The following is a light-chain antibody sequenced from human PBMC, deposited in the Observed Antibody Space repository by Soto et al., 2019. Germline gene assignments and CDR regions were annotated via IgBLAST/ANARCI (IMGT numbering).Light chain of an antibody. Sequence: DIQMTQSPSSVSASIGDRVTITCRASQIIGTWLAWYQQKPGMAPTLLIYGASDLPSGVPSRFSGGGAGSDFTLTITSLQAEDSATYYCQQANSFPFTFGPGTKVEIK. V-gene: IGKV1-12*02. CDR3: QQANSFPFT. CDR2: GAS. J-gene: IGKJ3*01. CDR1: QIIGTW.